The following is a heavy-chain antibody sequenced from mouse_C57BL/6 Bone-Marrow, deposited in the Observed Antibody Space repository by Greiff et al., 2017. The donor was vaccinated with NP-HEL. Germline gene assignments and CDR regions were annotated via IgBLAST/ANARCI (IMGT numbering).Heavy chain of an antibody. V-gene: IGHV3-6*01. CDR1: GYSITSGYY. CDR2: ISYDGSN. Sequence: EVKLMESGPGLVKPSQSLSLTCSVTGYSITSGYYWNWIRQFPGNKLEWMGYISYDGSNNYNPSLKNRISITRDTSKNQFFLKLNSVTTEDTATYYCARGFTTVVARGNYFDYWGQGTTLTVSS. CDR3: ARGFTTVVARGNYFDY. D-gene: IGHD1-1*01. J-gene: IGHJ2*01.